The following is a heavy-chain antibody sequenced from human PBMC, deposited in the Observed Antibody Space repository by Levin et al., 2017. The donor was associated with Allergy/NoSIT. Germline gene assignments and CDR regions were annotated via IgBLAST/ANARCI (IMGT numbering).Heavy chain of an antibody. CDR2: IFYSGTT. CDR1: GGSISSSEYC. D-gene: IGHD6-13*01. CDR3: AKRFSSSWSRGEAFDI. J-gene: IGHJ3*02. Sequence: SQTLSLTCTVSGGSISSSEYCWGWIRQPPGKGLEWIGNIFYSGTTYYNPSLKSRVTISVDPSKNQFSLKLKSVTAAGTAVYFCAKRFSSSWSRGEAFDIWGQGTMVTVSS. V-gene: IGHV4-39*01.